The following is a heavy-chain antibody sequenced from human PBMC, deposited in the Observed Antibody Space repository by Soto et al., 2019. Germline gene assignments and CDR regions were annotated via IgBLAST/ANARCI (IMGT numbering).Heavy chain of an antibody. J-gene: IGHJ3*02. CDR3: LSCTSSGGSCYSVGAFDI. Sequence: PSQTLSLTCAISGDSVSSNSAAWNWIRQSPSRGLEWLGRTYYRSKWYNDYAVSVKSRITINPDTSNNQFCLQLNSVTPEDTAVYYCLSCTSSGGSCYSVGAFDIWGQGTMVTVSS. V-gene: IGHV6-1*01. CDR1: GDSVSSNSAA. D-gene: IGHD2-15*01. CDR2: TYYRSKWYN.